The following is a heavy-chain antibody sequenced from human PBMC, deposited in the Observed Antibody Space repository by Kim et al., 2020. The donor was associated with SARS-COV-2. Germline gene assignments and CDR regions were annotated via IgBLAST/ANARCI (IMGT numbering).Heavy chain of an antibody. CDR3: TTVTTMLNWFDP. V-gene: IGHV4-30-4*01. CDR2: IYYSGST. J-gene: IGHJ5*02. CDR1: GGSISSGDYY. D-gene: IGHD4-17*01. Sequence: SETLSLTCTVSGGSISSGDYYWSWIRQPPGKGLEWIGYIYYSGSTYYNPSLKSRVTISVDTSKNQFSLKLSSVTAADTAVYYCTTVTTMLNWFDPWGQGTLVTVSS.